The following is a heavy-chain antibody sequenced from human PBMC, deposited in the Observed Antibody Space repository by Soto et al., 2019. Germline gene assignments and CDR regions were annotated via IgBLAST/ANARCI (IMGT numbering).Heavy chain of an antibody. Sequence: QVQLVQSGAEVKKPGSSVKVSCKASGGTFSSYTISWVRQAPGQGLEWMGRIIPILGIANYAQKFQGRVTITADKSTSTAYMELSSLRSEDTAVYYCAGAPPWFGELRLDYFDYWGQGTLVTVSS. CDR1: GGTFSSYT. V-gene: IGHV1-69*02. D-gene: IGHD3-10*01. J-gene: IGHJ4*02. CDR2: IIPILGIA. CDR3: AGAPPWFGELRLDYFDY.